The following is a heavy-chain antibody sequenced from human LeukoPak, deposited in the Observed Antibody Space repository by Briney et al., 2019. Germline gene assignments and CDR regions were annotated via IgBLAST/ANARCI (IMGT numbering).Heavy chain of an antibody. D-gene: IGHD3-16*01. V-gene: IGHV3-30*18. Sequence: GGSLRLSCAASGFTFSSYGMHWVRQAPGKGLEWVAVISYDGSNKYYADSVKGRFTISRDNSKNTLYLQMNSLRAEDTAVYYCAKVGPGGATDYWGQGTLVTVSS. CDR3: AKVGPGGATDY. J-gene: IGHJ4*02. CDR1: GFTFSSYG. CDR2: ISYDGSNK.